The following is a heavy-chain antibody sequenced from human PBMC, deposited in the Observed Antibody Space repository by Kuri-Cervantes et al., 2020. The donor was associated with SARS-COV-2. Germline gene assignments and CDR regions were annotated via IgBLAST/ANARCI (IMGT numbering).Heavy chain of an antibody. CDR1: GYTFTGYY. Sequence: ASVKVSCKASGYTFTGYYMHWVRQAPGQGLEWMGWINPNSGGTNYAQKFQGRVTMTRDTSISTAYMELSRLRSDDTAVYYCARGDSSGYYHADYWGQGTLVTVSS. V-gene: IGHV1-2*02. D-gene: IGHD3-22*01. J-gene: IGHJ4*02. CDR2: INPNSGGT. CDR3: ARGDSSGYYHADY.